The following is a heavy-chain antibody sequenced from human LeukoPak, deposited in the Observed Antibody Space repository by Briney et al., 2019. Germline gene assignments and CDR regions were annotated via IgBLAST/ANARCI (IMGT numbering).Heavy chain of an antibody. J-gene: IGHJ3*02. CDR1: GYTFTSYG. D-gene: IGHD4-17*01. CDR2: ISAYNGNT. CDR3: ARDRGAYGDYLYAFDI. Sequence: ASVKVSCKASGYTFTSYGISWVRQAPGQGLEWMGWISAYNGNTNYAQKLQGRVTMTTDISTSTAYMELRSLRSDDTAVYYCARDRGAYGDYLYAFDIWGQGTMVTVSS. V-gene: IGHV1-18*01.